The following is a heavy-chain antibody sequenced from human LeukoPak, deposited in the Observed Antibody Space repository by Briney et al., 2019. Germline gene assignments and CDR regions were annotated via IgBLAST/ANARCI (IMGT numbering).Heavy chain of an antibody. D-gene: IGHD4-17*01. CDR3: ARTTVTSLGAFDF. CDR2: IFYTGTT. V-gene: IGHV4-31*03. Sequence: TSEILSLTCTVSGGSISSGTYYWGWVRQLPGKGLECIGYIFYTGTTYYNPSLKSRVTVSIDTSTNQFSLKLSSVTAADTAVYYCARTTVTSLGAFDFWGRGTMITVSS. J-gene: IGHJ3*01. CDR1: GGSISSGTYY.